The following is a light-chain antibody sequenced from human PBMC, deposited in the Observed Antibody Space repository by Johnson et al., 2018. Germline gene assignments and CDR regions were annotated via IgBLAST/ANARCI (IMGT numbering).Light chain of an antibody. J-gene: IGLJ1*01. V-gene: IGLV1-51*02. Sequence: QSVLTQPPSVSAAPGQKVTISCSGSSSNIGNNYVSWYQQLPGTAPKLLIYENNKRPSGLPDRFSGSKSGPSATLAIPGLQTGDEAVYYCGTWDSSLSAGNVFGTGTKVTVL. CDR3: GTWDSSLSAGNV. CDR2: ENN. CDR1: SSNIGNNY.